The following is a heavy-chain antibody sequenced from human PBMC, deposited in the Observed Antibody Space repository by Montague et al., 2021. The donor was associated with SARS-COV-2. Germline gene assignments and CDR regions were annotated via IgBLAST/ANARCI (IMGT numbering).Heavy chain of an antibody. D-gene: IGHD3-10*01. V-gene: IGHV4-59*08. CDR3: ARWYYGSGSYPH. CDR1: GGSISSYY. J-gene: IGHJ4*02. CDR2: IYYSGNT. Sequence: SETLSLTCTVSGGSISSYYWSWIRQPPGKGLEWIGYIYYSGNTNYNPSLKGRVTVSVDTSKNQFSLRLSSVTAADTAVYYCARWYYGSGSYPHWGQGTLVTVSS.